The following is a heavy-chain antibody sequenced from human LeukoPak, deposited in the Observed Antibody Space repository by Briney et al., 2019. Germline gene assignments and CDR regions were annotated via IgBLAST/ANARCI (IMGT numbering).Heavy chain of an antibody. CDR2: INDDGSST. Sequence: PGGSLRLSCAASGFTLSSYWMHWVRQAPGKGLVWASRINDDGSSTSYADSVKGRFTISRDNAKNTLYLQMNNLRAEDTAVYYCARGGYDSGDWGQGTLVTVSS. CDR3: ARGGYDSGD. J-gene: IGHJ4*02. V-gene: IGHV3-74*01. D-gene: IGHD6-19*01. CDR1: GFTLSSYW.